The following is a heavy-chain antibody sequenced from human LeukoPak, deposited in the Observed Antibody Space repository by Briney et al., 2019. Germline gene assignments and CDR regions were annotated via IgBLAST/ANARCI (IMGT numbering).Heavy chain of an antibody. CDR2: IYYSGTT. CDR1: GGSISSYY. J-gene: IGHJ6*02. D-gene: IGHD6-25*01. CDR3: ARHGAGGYHFYYYGMDV. Sequence: PSETLSLTCTVSGGSISSYYWSWIRQPPGKGLEWIGYIYYSGTTNYNPSLKSRATISLDTSKNQFSLKSSSVTAADTAVYYCARHGAGGYHFYYYGMDVWGQGTAVTVSS. V-gene: IGHV4-59*08.